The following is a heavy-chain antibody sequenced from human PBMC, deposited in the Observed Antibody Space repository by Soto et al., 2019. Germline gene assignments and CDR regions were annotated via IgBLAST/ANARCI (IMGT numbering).Heavy chain of an antibody. CDR2: IKGDGSST. J-gene: IGHJ4*02. V-gene: IGHV3-74*01. Sequence: EVHLVESGGGLVQPGGSLRLFCAASGFTFSNYWMSWVRQVPGKGLVWVSRIKGDGSSTSYVDSVKGRFTISRDNAKNTLYLQMNSLRVEDTAVYYCTSGSEGSWGQGTLVTVSS. D-gene: IGHD1-26*01. CDR3: TSGSEGS. CDR1: GFTFSNYW.